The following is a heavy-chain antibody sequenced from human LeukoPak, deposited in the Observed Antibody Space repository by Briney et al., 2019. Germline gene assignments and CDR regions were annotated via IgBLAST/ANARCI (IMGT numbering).Heavy chain of an antibody. Sequence: GGSLRLSCAASGFIFSASPIHWVRQAPGKGQEWVGRIRSKEYSYATACAESLRGRCTVSRDDSENTAYLQMSSLKTEDTAVYYCARRIGDSYFYGMDLWGQGTPVTVSS. CDR2: IRSKEYSYAT. D-gene: IGHD3-16*02. CDR1: GFIFSASP. CDR3: ARRIGDSYFYGMDL. V-gene: IGHV3-73*01. J-gene: IGHJ6*02.